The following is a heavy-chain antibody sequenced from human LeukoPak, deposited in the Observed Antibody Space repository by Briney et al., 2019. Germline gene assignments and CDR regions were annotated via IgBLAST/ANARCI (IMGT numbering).Heavy chain of an antibody. Sequence: GGSLRLSCAASGFTFSSYGMHWVRQAPGKGLEWVAFIRYDGSNKYYADSVKGRFTISRDNSKNTLYLQMNSLRAEDTAVYYCAKDRDGSRRGYFDNWGQGTLVTVSS. CDR1: GFTFSSYG. J-gene: IGHJ4*02. CDR3: AKDRDGSRRGYFDN. CDR2: IRYDGSNK. V-gene: IGHV3-30*02. D-gene: IGHD5-24*01.